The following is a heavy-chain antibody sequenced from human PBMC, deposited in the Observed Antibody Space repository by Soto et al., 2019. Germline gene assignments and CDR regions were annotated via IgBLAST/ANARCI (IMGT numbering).Heavy chain of an antibody. D-gene: IGHD3-3*01. V-gene: IGHV5-51*01. CDR3: ARLMSQLFGRPYYFDY. J-gene: IGHJ4*02. CDR2: IYPGDSDT. Sequence: PGESLKISCKGSGYSFTTYWIGWVRQMPGKGLEWMGIIYPGDSDTKYSPSFQGQVTISADKSISTAYLQWSSLKASDTAIYYCARLMSQLFGRPYYFDYWGQGILVTVSS. CDR1: GYSFTTYW.